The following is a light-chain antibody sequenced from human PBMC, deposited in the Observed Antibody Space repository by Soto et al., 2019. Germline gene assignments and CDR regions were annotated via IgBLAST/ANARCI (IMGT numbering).Light chain of an antibody. CDR1: QSIATY. CDR3: QQSYSILWT. CDR2: AAS. Sequence: DIEMTQSPSSLSVSVGDSVTINCRTSQSIATYLNWYQQKPGKAPKLLIYAASSLRSGVPSRFSGSGSGTEFTLTITSLRPDDFATYYCQQSYSILWTFGQGTKVEIK. V-gene: IGKV1-39*01. J-gene: IGKJ1*01.